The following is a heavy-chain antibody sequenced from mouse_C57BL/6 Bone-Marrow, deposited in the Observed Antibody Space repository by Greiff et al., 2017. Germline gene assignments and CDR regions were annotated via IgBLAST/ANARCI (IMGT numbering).Heavy chain of an antibody. V-gene: IGHV14-4*01. J-gene: IGHJ2*01. D-gene: IGHD1-1*01. CDR2: IDPENGDT. CDR1: GFNIKDDY. Sequence: VQLKESGAELVRPGASVKLSCTASGFNIKDDYMHWVKQRPEQGLEWIGWIDPENGDTEYASKFQGKATITADTSSNTASLQLSSLTSEDTAVDWCTTDYDGSVDYWGKGTTLTVSS. CDR3: TTDYDGSVDY.